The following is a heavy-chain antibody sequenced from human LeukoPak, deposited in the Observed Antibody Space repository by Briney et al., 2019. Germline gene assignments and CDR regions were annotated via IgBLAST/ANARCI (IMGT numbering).Heavy chain of an antibody. J-gene: IGHJ3*02. V-gene: IGHV4-59*01. CDR2: IYYSGIT. CDR1: GGSISSYY. Sequence: SETLSLTCTVSGGSISSYYWSWIRQPPGTGLEWIGYIYYSGITNYNPSLKSRVTISVDTSKTQFSLKLSSVTAADTAVYYCGRDTRGEGWNAFDIWGQGTMVTVSS. D-gene: IGHD3-16*01. CDR3: GRDTRGEGWNAFDI.